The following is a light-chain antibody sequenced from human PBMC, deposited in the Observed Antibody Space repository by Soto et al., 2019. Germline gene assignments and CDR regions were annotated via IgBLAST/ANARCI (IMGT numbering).Light chain of an antibody. CDR3: QHYGSPRT. J-gene: IGKJ1*01. Sequence: ELVLTQSPGTLSLSPGERATLSCRASQSVSSYYLAWYQQKPGQAPRLLIYDASSRATGIPDRFSGSGSGTDFSLTISRLEPEDFAVYYCQHYGSPRTFGQGTKVEFK. CDR2: DAS. V-gene: IGKV3-20*01. CDR1: QSVSSYY.